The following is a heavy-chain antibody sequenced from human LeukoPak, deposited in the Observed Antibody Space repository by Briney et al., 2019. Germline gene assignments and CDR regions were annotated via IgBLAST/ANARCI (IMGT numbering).Heavy chain of an antibody. Sequence: GGSLRLSCTASGFTFSFYMMNWVRQAPGKGLEWVSSISSSSSYIYYADSVKGRFTISRDNAKNSLYLQMNSLRAEDTAVYYCARDSYDYCSGGSCYSAVNWFDPWGQGTLVTVSS. CDR1: GFTFSFYM. CDR2: ISSSSSYI. CDR3: ARDSYDYCSGGSCYSAVNWFDP. D-gene: IGHD2-15*01. J-gene: IGHJ5*02. V-gene: IGHV3-21*01.